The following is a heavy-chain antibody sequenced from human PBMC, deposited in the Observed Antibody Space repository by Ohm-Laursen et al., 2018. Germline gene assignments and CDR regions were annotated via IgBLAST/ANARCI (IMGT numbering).Heavy chain of an antibody. CDR2: IGSSGSGI. CDR1: GFTFSNYD. CDR3: ARDPIDNNGYNPDY. J-gene: IGHJ4*02. D-gene: IGHD1-14*01. V-gene: IGHV3-48*03. Sequence: GSLRLSCTASGFTFSNYDMNWVRQAPGKGLEWVSYIGSSGSGIYYADSVKGRFTISRDNAKNSVYLQMNSLRAEDTAIYYCARDPIDNNGYNPDYWGQGTLVTVSS.